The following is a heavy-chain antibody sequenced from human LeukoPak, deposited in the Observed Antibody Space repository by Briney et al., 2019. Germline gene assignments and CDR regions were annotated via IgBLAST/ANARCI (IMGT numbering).Heavy chain of an antibody. J-gene: IGHJ4*02. V-gene: IGHV3-7*01. D-gene: IGHD2-8*02. CDR1: GFSFSGYG. CDR3: ARAPWWFDY. CDR2: IKQDGSEK. Sequence: GGSLRLSCAASGFSFSGYGMSWVRQAPGKGLEWVANIKQDGSEKYYVDSVKGRFTISRDNAKNSLYLQMNSLRAEDTAVYYCARAPWWFDYWGQGTLVTVSS.